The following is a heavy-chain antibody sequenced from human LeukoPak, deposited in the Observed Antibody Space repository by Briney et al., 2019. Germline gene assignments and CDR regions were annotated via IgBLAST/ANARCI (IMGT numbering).Heavy chain of an antibody. CDR2: INHSGST. J-gene: IGHJ5*02. CDR1: GGSFSGYY. CDR3: ARARVYDYVWGSYRPNWFDP. Sequence: SETLSPTCAVYGGSFSGYYWSWIRQPPGKGLEWIGEINHSGSTNYTPSLKSRVTISVDTSKNQFSLKLSSVTAADTAVYYCARARVYDYVWGSYRPNWFDPWGQGTLVTVSS. V-gene: IGHV4-34*01. D-gene: IGHD3-16*02.